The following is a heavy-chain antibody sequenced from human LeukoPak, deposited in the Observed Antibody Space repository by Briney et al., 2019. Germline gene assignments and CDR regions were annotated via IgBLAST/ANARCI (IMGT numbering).Heavy chain of an antibody. CDR2: VSSDGSHK. CDR3: ARDRGSFLNWFDP. CDR1: GFTFSNSG. V-gene: IGHV3-30*03. J-gene: IGHJ5*02. Sequence: GRSLRLSCAASGFTFSNSGMHWVRQAPGKGLEWVALVSSDGSHKYYADSVKGRFSISRDNSKSTLYLQMNSLRAEDTAVYYCARDRGSFLNWFDPWGQGSLVTVSS.